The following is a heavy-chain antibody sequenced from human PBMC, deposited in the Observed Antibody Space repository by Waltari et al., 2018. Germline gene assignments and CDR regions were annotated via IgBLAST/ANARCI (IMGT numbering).Heavy chain of an antibody. Sequence: QVQLRESGPGLVKPSETLSLTCVISGDSLSSNLFWGWIRQSPEKGLEWIVNIYYSGVTYYSPFLKSRVFISIDTPRRQFSLKLTSVTAADTAVYYCARVLTTGTVAFDIWGQGTLVTVSS. D-gene: IGHD1-7*01. J-gene: IGHJ3*02. CDR2: IYYSGVT. CDR3: ARVLTTGTVAFDI. V-gene: IGHV4-38-2*01. CDR1: GDSLSSNLF.